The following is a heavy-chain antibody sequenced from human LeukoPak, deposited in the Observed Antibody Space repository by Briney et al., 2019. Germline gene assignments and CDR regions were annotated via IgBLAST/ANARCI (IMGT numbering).Heavy chain of an antibody. Sequence: GGSLRLSCAASGFTFSNYAMSWVRQAPGKGLEWVSGISGSGDFTYYADSVKGRFTISRDNSKNTAYLQMSSLRAEDTAVYYCAKDYDFWSGQDGFDYWGQGTLVTVSS. J-gene: IGHJ4*02. CDR2: ISGSGDFT. V-gene: IGHV3-23*01. CDR3: AKDYDFWSGQDGFDY. D-gene: IGHD3-3*01. CDR1: GFTFSNYA.